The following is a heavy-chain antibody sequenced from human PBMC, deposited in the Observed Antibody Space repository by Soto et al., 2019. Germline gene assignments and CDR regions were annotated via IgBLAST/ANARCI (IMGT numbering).Heavy chain of an antibody. CDR3: ARNPQMVYASPPLYYGMDV. D-gene: IGHD2-8*01. V-gene: IGHV3-23*01. J-gene: IGHJ6*02. Sequence: EVQLLESGGGLVQPGGSLRLSCAASGFTFSSYAMSWVRQAPGKGLEWVSAISGSGGSTYYADSVKGRFTISRDNSKNTLYLQMNSLRAEDTAVYYCARNPQMVYASPPLYYGMDVWGQGTTVTVSS. CDR2: ISGSGGST. CDR1: GFTFSSYA.